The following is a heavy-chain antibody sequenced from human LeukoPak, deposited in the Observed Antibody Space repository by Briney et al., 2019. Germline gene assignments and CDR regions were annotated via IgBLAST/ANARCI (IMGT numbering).Heavy chain of an antibody. CDR3: ARDLPSPVVMDY. V-gene: IGHV1-69*04. CDR1: GGTFSSYA. CDR2: IIPILGIA. Sequence: GASVKVSCKASGGTFSSYAISWVRQAPGRGLEWMGRIIPILGIANYAQKFQGRVTITADKSTSTAYMELSSLRSEDTAVYYCARDLPSPVVMDYWGQGTLVTVSS. D-gene: IGHD4-23*01. J-gene: IGHJ4*02.